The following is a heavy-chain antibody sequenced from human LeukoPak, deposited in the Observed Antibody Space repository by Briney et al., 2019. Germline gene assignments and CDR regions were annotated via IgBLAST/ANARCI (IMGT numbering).Heavy chain of an antibody. V-gene: IGHV2-5*01. CDR2: IYWNDDK. CDR3: THSGTVTTPHDAFDI. D-gene: IGHD4-17*01. J-gene: IGHJ3*02. Sequence: SGPTLVNPTQTLTLTCTFSGFSLSTSGVGVGWIRQPPGKALEWLALIYWNDDKRYSPSLKSRLTITKDTSKNQVVLTMTNMDPVDTATYYCTHSGTVTTPHDAFDIWGQGTMVTVSS. CDR1: GFSLSTSGVG.